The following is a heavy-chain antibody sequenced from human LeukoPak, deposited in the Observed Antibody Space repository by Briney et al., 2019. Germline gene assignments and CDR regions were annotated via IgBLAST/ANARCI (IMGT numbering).Heavy chain of an antibody. J-gene: IGHJ3*02. CDR1: GFTFSSYA. CDR2: INSDGSST. Sequence: GGSLRLSCAASGFTFSSYAMSWVRQAPGKGLVWVSRINSDGSSTYYADSVKGRFTISRDNGKNTLYLQMNSLRAEDTAVYYCGRVTFGIDIWGQGTMVTVSS. CDR3: GRVTFGIDI. V-gene: IGHV3-74*01. D-gene: IGHD3-16*01.